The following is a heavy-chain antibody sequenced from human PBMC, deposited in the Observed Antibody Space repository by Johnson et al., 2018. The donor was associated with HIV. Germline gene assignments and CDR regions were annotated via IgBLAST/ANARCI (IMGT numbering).Heavy chain of an antibody. CDR2: IWNDGSHK. CDR3: AKGRELGYCAGGVCSDSFDI. Sequence: QVQLVESGGGVVQPGRSLRLSCAASGFTFSYYGMHWVRQAPGKGLEWVAIIWNDGSHKYYADSVKGRFTISRDNSKNTLYLQMNSLTAEDTAVYYCAKGRELGYCAGGVCSDSFDIWGQGTTVIVSS. CDR1: GFTFSYYG. D-gene: IGHD2-8*02. J-gene: IGHJ3*02. V-gene: IGHV3-33*06.